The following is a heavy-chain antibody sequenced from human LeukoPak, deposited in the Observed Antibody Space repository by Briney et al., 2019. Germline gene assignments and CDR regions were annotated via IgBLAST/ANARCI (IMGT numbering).Heavy chain of an antibody. CDR2: ISAYNGNT. CDR3: AKSPYYDFWSGYYYVGGYFDL. J-gene: IGHJ2*01. Sequence: GASVKVSCKASGYTFTSYGISWVRQAPGQGLEWMGWISAYNGNTNYAQKLQGRVTMTTDTSTSTAYMELRSLRAEDTAVYYCAKSPYYDFWSGYYYVGGYFDLWGRGTLVTVSS. V-gene: IGHV1-18*01. CDR1: GYTFTSYG. D-gene: IGHD3-3*01.